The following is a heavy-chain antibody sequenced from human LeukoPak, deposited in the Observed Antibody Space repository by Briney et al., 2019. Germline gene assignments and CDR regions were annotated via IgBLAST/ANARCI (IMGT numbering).Heavy chain of an antibody. V-gene: IGHV4-39*05. Sequence: PSETPSLTCTVSGGSISSSSYYWGWIRQPPGKGLEWIGSIYYSGSTYYNPSLKSRVTISVDTSKNQFSLKLSSVTAADTAVYYCAQELAYCGGDCPSDAFDIWGQGTMVTVSS. CDR2: IYYSGST. J-gene: IGHJ3*02. CDR3: AQELAYCGGDCPSDAFDI. CDR1: GGSISSSSYY. D-gene: IGHD2-21*02.